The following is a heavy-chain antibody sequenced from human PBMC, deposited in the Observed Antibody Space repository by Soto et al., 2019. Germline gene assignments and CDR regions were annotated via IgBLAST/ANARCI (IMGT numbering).Heavy chain of an antibody. CDR1: GYTFTSYG. Sequence: ASVKVSCKASGYTFTSYGISWVRQAPGQGLEWIGWIKTNGGATKYARKFQGRFTMTRDTSTTTAYLELHSLRSDDTAVYFCARLGSYFGGSSYPFWGQGTLVTVSS. D-gene: IGHD2-15*01. CDR3: ARLGSYFGGSSYPF. V-gene: IGHV1-2*02. J-gene: IGHJ4*02. CDR2: IKTNGGAT.